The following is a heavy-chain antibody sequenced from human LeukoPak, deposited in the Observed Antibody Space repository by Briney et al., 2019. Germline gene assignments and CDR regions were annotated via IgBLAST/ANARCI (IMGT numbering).Heavy chain of an antibody. CDR1: GFTFSSYA. D-gene: IGHD6-6*01. CDR3: AKERTSRSIAATSFDY. CDR2: ISGSGGST. V-gene: IGHV3-23*01. Sequence: GGSLRLSCAASGFTFSSYAMSWVRQAPGKGLEWVSAISGSGGSTYYADSVKGRFTISRDNSKNTLYLQMNSLRAEDTAVYYCAKERTSRSIAATSFDYWGQGTLVTVSS. J-gene: IGHJ4*02.